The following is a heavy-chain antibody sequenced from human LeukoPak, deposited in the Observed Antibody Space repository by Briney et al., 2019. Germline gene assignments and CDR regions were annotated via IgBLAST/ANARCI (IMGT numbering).Heavy chain of an antibody. V-gene: IGHV4-38-2*02. D-gene: IGHD4-17*01. CDR2: IYHSGST. CDR1: GYSISSGYY. Sequence: SETLSLTCAVSGYSISSGYYWGWIRQPPGKGLEWIGSIYHSGSTYYNPSLKSRVTISVDTSKNQFSLKLSSVTAADAAVYYCARDDYGDNNWFDPWGQGTLVTVSS. CDR3: ARDDYGDNNWFDP. J-gene: IGHJ5*02.